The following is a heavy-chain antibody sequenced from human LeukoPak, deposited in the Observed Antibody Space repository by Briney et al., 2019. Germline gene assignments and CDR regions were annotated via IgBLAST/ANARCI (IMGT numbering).Heavy chain of an antibody. D-gene: IGHD3-22*01. CDR1: GFTFSSYG. CDR3: AKDGYDSSLDAFDI. CDR2: ISYDGSNK. Sequence: GRFLRLSCAASGFTFSSYGMHWVRQAPGKGLEWVAVISYDGSNKYYADSVKGRFTISRDNSKNTLYLQLNSLRAEDTAVYYCAKDGYDSSLDAFDIWGQGTMVTVSS. V-gene: IGHV3-30*18. J-gene: IGHJ3*02.